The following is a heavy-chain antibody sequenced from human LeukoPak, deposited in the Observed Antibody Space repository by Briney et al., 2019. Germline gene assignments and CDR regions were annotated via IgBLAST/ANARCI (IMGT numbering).Heavy chain of an antibody. Sequence: GASVKVSCKVSGYTLTELSMHWVRQAPGKGLEWMGGLDPEDGETIYAQKFQGRVTMTEDTSTDTAYMELSSLRSEDTAVYYCATPAHYYGSGSYYNRWFDPWGQGTLVTVSS. V-gene: IGHV1-24*01. CDR2: LDPEDGET. D-gene: IGHD3-10*01. CDR3: ATPAHYYGSGSYYNRWFDP. J-gene: IGHJ5*02. CDR1: GYTLTELS.